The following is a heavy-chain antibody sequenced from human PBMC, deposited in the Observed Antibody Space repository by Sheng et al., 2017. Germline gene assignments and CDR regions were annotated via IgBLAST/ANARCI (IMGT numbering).Heavy chain of an antibody. J-gene: IGHJ4*02. CDR1: GGTFSSYA. CDR3: ARTVSAVAGIPLGYFDY. D-gene: IGHD6-19*01. V-gene: IGHV1-69*01. Sequence: QVQLVQSGAEVKKPGSSVKVSCKASGGTFSSYAISWVRQAPGQGLEWMGGIIPIFGTANYAQKFQGRVTITADESTSTAYMELSSLRSEDTAVYYCARTVSAVAGIPLGYFDYWGQGTLVTVSS. CDR2: IIPIFGTA.